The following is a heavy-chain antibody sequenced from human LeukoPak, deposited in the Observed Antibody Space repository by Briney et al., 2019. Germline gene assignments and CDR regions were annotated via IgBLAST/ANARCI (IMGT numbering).Heavy chain of an antibody. Sequence: SETLSLTCTVSGGSISSHYWSWIRQPPGKGLEWIGCIYYSGSTNYNPSLKSRITISVDTSKNQFSLKLSSVTAADTAVYYCASSPANLQEFDYWGQGTLVTVSS. CDR1: GGSISSHY. D-gene: IGHD4-11*01. CDR2: IYYSGST. J-gene: IGHJ4*02. CDR3: ASSPANLQEFDY. V-gene: IGHV4-59*11.